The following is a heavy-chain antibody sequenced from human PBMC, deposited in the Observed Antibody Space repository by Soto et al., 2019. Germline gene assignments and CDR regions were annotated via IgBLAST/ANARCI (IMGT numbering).Heavy chain of an antibody. Sequence: PGGSLRLSCAASGFTFSSYSMNWVRQAPGKGLEWVSYISSSSSTIYYADSVKGRFTISRDNAKNSLYLQMNSLRDEDTAVYYYARDLRGAAAVSYGMDVWGQGTTVTVSS. CDR1: GFTFSSYS. CDR3: ARDLRGAAAVSYGMDV. CDR2: ISSSSSTI. V-gene: IGHV3-48*02. J-gene: IGHJ6*02. D-gene: IGHD6-13*01.